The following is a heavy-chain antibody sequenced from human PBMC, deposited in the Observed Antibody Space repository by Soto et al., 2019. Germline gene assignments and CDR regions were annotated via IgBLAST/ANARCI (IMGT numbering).Heavy chain of an antibody. J-gene: IGHJ4*02. CDR1: GFTFSGLY. CDR2: ISRSSDYT. CDR3: ARDIPYSGATKYFDY. Sequence: QVQLVESGGGLVEPGGSLRLSCAVSGFTFSGLYMSWIRQAPGKGLQWISHISRSSDYTHYADSVKGRFTISRDNSKNLLYLQMNSLRAEDTAVYYCARDIPYSGATKYFDYWGQGTLVIVSS. D-gene: IGHD1-26*01. V-gene: IGHV3-11*06.